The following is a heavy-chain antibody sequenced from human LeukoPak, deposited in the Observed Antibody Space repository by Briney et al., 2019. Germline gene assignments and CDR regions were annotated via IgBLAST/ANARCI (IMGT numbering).Heavy chain of an antibody. D-gene: IGHD3-9*01. CDR2: IYYSGST. CDR3: ARWGREYYDILTRSYYFDY. CDR1: GGSISSGDYY. V-gene: IGHV4-30-4*08. J-gene: IGHJ4*02. Sequence: SETLSLTCTVSGGSISSGDYYWSWIRQPPGKGLEWIGYIYYSGSTYYNPSLKSRVTISVDTSKNHFSLKLSSVTAADTAVYYCARWGREYYDILTRSYYFDYWGQGTLVTVSS.